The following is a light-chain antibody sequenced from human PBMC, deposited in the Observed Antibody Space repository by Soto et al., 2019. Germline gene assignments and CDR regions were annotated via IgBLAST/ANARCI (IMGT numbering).Light chain of an antibody. Sequence: EIVLTQSPGTLSLSPGERATLSCRASQNINNNYLAWYQQKAGQAPRLVIYGASSRATGIPDRFSGSGSGTDFTLTISRLEAEDFAVYYCQKYGGSPVTFGQGTKVDIK. CDR1: QNINNNY. CDR3: QKYGGSPVT. J-gene: IGKJ1*01. V-gene: IGKV3-20*01. CDR2: GAS.